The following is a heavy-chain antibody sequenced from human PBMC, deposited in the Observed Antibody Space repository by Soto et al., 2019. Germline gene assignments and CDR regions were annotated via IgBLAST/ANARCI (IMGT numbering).Heavy chain of an antibody. CDR3: AKGVVQAATYYYGMDV. V-gene: IGHV3-23*01. D-gene: IGHD2-2*01. CDR1: GFTFSSYA. Sequence: PGGSLRLSCAASGFTFSSYAMSWVRQAPGKGLEWVSAISGSGGSTYYADSVKGRFTISRDNSKNTLYLQMNSLRAEDTAVYYCAKGVVQAATYYYGMDVWGQGTTVTVSS. CDR2: ISGSGGST. J-gene: IGHJ6*02.